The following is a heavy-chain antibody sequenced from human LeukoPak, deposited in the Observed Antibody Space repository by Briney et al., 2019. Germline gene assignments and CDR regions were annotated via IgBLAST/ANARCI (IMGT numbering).Heavy chain of an antibody. CDR3: ARDYQIGIAVDYNWFDP. D-gene: IGHD6-19*01. CDR2: IHPSTGNP. J-gene: IGHJ5*02. V-gene: IGHV7-4-1*02. Sequence: ASVKVSCKASGCSFTNYAMNWVRQAPGQGLEWMGWIHPSTGNPTYAQGFIRRFVFSLDTSVSTAYLQISDLKTEDTAVYYCARDYQIGIAVDYNWFDPWGQGTLVTVSS. CDR1: GCSFTNYA.